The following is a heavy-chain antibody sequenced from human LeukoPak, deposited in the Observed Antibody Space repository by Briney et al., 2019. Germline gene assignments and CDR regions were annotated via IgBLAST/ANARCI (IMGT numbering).Heavy chain of an antibody. CDR2: VNPDSGDT. CDR3: ARVWDASGWSNWFDP. J-gene: IGHJ5*02. CDR1: GYKFTAYN. D-gene: IGHD6-19*01. V-gene: IGHV1-2*02. Sequence: ASVKVSRKSSGYKFTAYNIHWIRQAPGQGPEWMGWVNPDSGDTNCTQNYEGRLTLTRDTSVSTVYMELSSLTSGDTAVYYCARVWDASGWSNWFDPWGQGTLVIVSS.